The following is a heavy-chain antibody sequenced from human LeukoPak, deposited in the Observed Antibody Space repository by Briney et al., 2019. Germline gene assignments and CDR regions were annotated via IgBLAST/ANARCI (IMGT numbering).Heavy chain of an antibody. D-gene: IGHD6-19*01. Sequence: APVKVSCKASGYTFTSYYLHWVRQAPGQGLEWMGIIHPTVGDTTYAQKFQGRVTMTEDTSTDTAYMELSSLRSEDTAVYYRATGKKQWLVQDYWGQGTLVTVSS. V-gene: IGHV1-46*01. J-gene: IGHJ4*02. CDR2: IHPTVGDT. CDR3: ATGKKQWLVQDY. CDR1: GYTFTSYY.